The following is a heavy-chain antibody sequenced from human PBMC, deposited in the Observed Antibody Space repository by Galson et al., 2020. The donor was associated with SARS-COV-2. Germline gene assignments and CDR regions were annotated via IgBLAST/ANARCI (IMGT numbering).Heavy chain of an antibody. V-gene: IGHV1-46*01. J-gene: IGHJ3*02. CDR1: GYTFTSYY. Sequence: ASVKVSCKASGYTFTSYYMHWVRQAPGQGLEWMGIINPSGGSTSYAQKFQGRVTMTRDTSTSTVYMELSSLRSEDTAVYYCARGGASGYYILSFTIREYAFDIWGQGTMVTVSS. D-gene: IGHD3-3*01. CDR2: INPSGGST. CDR3: ARGGASGYYILSFTIREYAFDI.